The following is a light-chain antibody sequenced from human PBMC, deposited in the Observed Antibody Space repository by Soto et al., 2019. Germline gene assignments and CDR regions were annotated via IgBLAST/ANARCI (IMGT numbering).Light chain of an antibody. Sequence: DIQMTQSPSTLSGSVGDRVTITCRASQTISSWLAWYQQKPGKAPKLLIYKASTLKSGVPSRFSGSGSGTGFTLTISSLQPDDFATYYCQQYETFSGTFGPGTKVDIK. J-gene: IGKJ1*01. V-gene: IGKV1-5*03. CDR3: QQYETFSGT. CDR2: KAS. CDR1: QTISSW.